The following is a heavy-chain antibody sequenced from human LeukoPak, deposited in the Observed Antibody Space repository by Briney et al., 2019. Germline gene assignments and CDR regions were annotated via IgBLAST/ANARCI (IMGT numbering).Heavy chain of an antibody. CDR3: AKEKPSTTAFDF. CDR2: INYNGGST. D-gene: IGHD1-1*01. V-gene: IGHV3-23*01. Sequence: PGGSLRLSCAASGFTFSTSSMTWVRQAPGKGLEWVSIINYNGGSTYYSDSVKGRFTISRDNSKNTLYLQLNSLRTEDTAIYYRAKEKPSTTAFDFWGQGTLLTVSS. CDR1: GFTFSTSS. J-gene: IGHJ4*02.